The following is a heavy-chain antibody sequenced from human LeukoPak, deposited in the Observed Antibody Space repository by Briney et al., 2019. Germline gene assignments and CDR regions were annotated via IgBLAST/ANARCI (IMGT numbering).Heavy chain of an antibody. CDR1: GFTFSNAW. CDR3: TTDSQMWEHTWGAFDI. V-gene: IGHV3-15*01. Sequence: NPGGSLRLSCAASGFTFSNAWMSWVRQTPGKGLEWVGRIKSKTDGGTTDYAAPVKGRFTISRDDSKNTLYLQMNSLKTEDTAVYYCTTDSQMWEHTWGAFDIWGQGTMVTVSS. J-gene: IGHJ3*02. CDR2: IKSKTDGGTT. D-gene: IGHD1-26*01.